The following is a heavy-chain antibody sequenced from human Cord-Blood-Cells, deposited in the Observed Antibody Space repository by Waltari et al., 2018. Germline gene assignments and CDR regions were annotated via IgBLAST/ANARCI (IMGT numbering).Heavy chain of an antibody. CDR3: PRASTSSYAFDI. CDR2: LNPNRSEK. Sequence: QVQLVQSGAEVKKTWASVKVSCKASGYNFTGYYMHWVRKAPRQGLEWTGRLNPNRSEKNYAKKFQGRDTTTRPTSLSKAYMELRRLRSDETVAYYWPRASTSSYAFDIWVQGTMVTDSS. J-gene: IGHJ3*02. CDR1: GYNFTGYY. V-gene: IGHV1-2*05. D-gene: IGHD2-2*01.